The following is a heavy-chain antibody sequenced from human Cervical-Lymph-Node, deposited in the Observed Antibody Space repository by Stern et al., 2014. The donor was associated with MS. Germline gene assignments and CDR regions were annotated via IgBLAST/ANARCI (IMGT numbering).Heavy chain of an antibody. CDR3: VRLGINSPVQY. Sequence: EVQLVESGAEVKKPGESLKISCKGSGYSFTSHWIGWVRQMPGKGLEWMGVIYPGDSDTRYGPSFQGQVTISADKSISTAYLQWSRLKASDTAFYYCVRLGINSPVQYWGQGTLVTVSS. CDR1: GYSFTSHW. D-gene: IGHD1-26*01. J-gene: IGHJ4*02. CDR2: IYPGDSDT. V-gene: IGHV5-51*01.